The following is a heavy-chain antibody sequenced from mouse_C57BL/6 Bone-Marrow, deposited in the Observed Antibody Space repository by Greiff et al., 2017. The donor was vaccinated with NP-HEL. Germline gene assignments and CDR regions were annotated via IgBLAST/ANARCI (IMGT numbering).Heavy chain of an antibody. CDR2: INPNYGTT. CDR3: ARGKRYDGSSYRYFDV. Sequence: EVQLQQSGPELVKPGASVKISCKASGYSFTDYNMNWVKQSNGKSLEWIGVINPNYGTTSYNQKFKGKATLTVDKSSSTAYMQLNSLTSEDSAVYYCARGKRYDGSSYRYFDVWGTGTTVTVSS. J-gene: IGHJ1*03. V-gene: IGHV1-39*01. CDR1: GYSFTDYN. D-gene: IGHD1-1*01.